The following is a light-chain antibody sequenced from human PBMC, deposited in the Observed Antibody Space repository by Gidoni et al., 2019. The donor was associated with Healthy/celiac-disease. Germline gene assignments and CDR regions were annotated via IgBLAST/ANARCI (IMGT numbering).Light chain of an antibody. Sequence: ESVRTQSPLSLPVTPGEPSSISCRSSQSLLHSNGYNYLDWYLQKPGQSPQLLIYLGSNRASGVPDRFSGSGSGTDFTLKISRVEAEDVGVYYCMQALQTPRTFGQGTKLEIK. J-gene: IGKJ2*01. CDR1: QSLLHSNGYNY. CDR2: LGS. CDR3: MQALQTPRT. V-gene: IGKV2-28*01.